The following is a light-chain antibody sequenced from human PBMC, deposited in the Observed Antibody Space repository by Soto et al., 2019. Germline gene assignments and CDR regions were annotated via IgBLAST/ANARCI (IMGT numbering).Light chain of an antibody. CDR2: EVS. V-gene: IGLV2-14*01. J-gene: IGLJ1*01. CDR3: SSYTSSSYFV. CDR1: SSDVGGYKY. Sequence: QSVLPHPASVSWSPGHSITISCTGTSSDVGGYKYVSWYQQHPGKAPKLMIYEVSNRPSGVSNRFSGSKSGNTASLTISGLQVEDEADYYCSSYTSSSYFVFGTGTKVTVL.